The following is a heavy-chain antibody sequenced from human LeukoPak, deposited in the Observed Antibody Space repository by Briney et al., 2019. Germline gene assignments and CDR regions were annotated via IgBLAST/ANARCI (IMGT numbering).Heavy chain of an antibody. Sequence: ASVKVSCKASGYTFTDYYMHWVRQAPGQGLEWMGWINPNSGGTNYAQKLQGRVTMTTDTSTSTAYMELRSLRSDDTAVYYCARGGTLSKINFFDMGGKGKMVPVSS. D-gene: IGHD1-1*01. J-gene: IGHJ3*02. CDR3: ARGGTLSKINFFDM. V-gene: IGHV1-2*02. CDR2: INPNSGGT. CDR1: GYTFTDYY.